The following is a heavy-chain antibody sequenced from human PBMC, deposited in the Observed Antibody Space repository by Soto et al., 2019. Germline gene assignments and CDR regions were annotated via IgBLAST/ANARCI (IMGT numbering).Heavy chain of an antibody. Sequence: SETLSLTCTVSGGSISSSSYYWGWIRQPPGKGLEWIGSIYYTGNTYYNPSLKSRVSISVDTSKNQFSLKLSSVAAADTAVYYCARKPMVRGIIGYFDSWGQGTLVTVSS. D-gene: IGHD3-10*01. CDR3: ARKPMVRGIIGYFDS. CDR2: IYYTGNT. V-gene: IGHV4-39*01. CDR1: GGSISSSSYY. J-gene: IGHJ4*02.